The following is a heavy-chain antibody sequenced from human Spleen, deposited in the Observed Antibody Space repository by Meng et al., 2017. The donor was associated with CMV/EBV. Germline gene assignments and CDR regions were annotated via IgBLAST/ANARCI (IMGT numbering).Heavy chain of an antibody. J-gene: IGHJ4*02. CDR1: GGSISSGTYY. D-gene: IGHD2-2*01. Sequence: VQLQEPGPGLVNPSQTLSLTCTVSGGSISSGTYYWGWIRQLPGKGLEWIAYIHYSGSTYYSPSLKSRVTISVDTSKNQFSLKLSSVTAADTAVYYCAREEGVPAAPFDYWGQGTLVTVSS. V-gene: IGHV4-31*03. CDR3: AREEGVPAAPFDY. CDR2: IHYSGST.